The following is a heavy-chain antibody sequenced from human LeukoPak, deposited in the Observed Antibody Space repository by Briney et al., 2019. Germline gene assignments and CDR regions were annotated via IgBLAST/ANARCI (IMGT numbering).Heavy chain of an antibody. V-gene: IGHV1-46*01. CDR2: INPNGGST. CDR1: GYTFTSYY. J-gene: IGHJ6*03. CDR3: ARGVDMCSGGSCYLGYYYYYMDV. Sequence: SVKVSCKASGYTFTSYYMHWVRQAPGQGLEWMGIINPNGGSTSYAQKFQGRVTITRNTSISTAYMELSSLRSEDTAVYYCARGVDMCSGGSCYLGYYYYYMDVWGKGTTVTVSS. D-gene: IGHD2-15*01.